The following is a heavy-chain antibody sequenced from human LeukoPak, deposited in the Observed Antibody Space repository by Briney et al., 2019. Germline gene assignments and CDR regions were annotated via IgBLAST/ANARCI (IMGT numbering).Heavy chain of an antibody. Sequence: PGGPLRLSCAASGFTFSSYWMHWVRRVPGKGLVWVSRINSDGSSTSYADSVKGRFTISRDNAKNTLYVQMNSLRAEDTAVYYCSTGSGHAFDIWGRGTMVTVSS. J-gene: IGHJ3*02. CDR3: STGSGHAFDI. CDR2: INSDGSST. D-gene: IGHD3-10*01. V-gene: IGHV3-74*01. CDR1: GFTFSSYW.